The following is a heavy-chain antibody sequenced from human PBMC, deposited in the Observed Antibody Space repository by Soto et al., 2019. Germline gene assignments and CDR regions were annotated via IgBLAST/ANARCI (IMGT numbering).Heavy chain of an antibody. D-gene: IGHD1-1*01. CDR3: ARGRTGPGYNWFDP. CDR2: IYYSGST. J-gene: IGHJ5*02. V-gene: IGHV4-31*03. CDR1: GGSISSGGYY. Sequence: QVQLQESGPGLVKPSQTLSLTCTVSGGSISSGGYYWSWIRQHPGKGLEWIGYIYYSGSTYYNPSLRGRVTISVDTYNSQFSLKLSSVTAADTAVYYCARGRTGPGYNWFDPWGQGTLVTVSS.